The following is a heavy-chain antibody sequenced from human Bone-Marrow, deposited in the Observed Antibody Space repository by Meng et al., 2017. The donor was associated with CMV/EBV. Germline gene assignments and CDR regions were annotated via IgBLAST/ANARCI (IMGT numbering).Heavy chain of an antibody. V-gene: IGHV3-74*03. CDR2: INSDGSDT. CDR3: ARGPFRGCSSTSCYNYGMDV. Sequence: GESLKISCAASGFTFSSSWMHWVRQAPGKGPVWVSHINSDGSDTKYADSVKGRFTISRDNSKNTLYLQMNSLRAEDTAVYYCARGPFRGCSSTSCYNYGMDVWGQGTTVTVSS. J-gene: IGHJ6*02. D-gene: IGHD2-2*02. CDR1: GFTFSSSW.